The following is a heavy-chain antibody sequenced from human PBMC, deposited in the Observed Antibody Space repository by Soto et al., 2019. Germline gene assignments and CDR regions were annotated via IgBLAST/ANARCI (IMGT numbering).Heavy chain of an antibody. CDR2: IYSGGST. CDR1: GFTVSSNY. D-gene: IGHD6-13*01. V-gene: IGHV3-66*01. J-gene: IGHJ6*03. Sequence: EVQLVESGGGLVQPGGSLRLSCAASGFTVSSNYMSWVRQAPGKGLEWVSVIYSGGSTYYADSVKGRFTISRDNSKNTLYLQMNSLRAEDTAVYYCARDLAAACTAYYYMDVWGKGTTVTVSS. CDR3: ARDLAAACTAYYYMDV.